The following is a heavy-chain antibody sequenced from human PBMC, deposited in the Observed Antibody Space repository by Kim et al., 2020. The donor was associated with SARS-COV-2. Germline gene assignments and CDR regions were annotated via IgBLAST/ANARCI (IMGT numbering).Heavy chain of an antibody. J-gene: IGHJ6*01. CDR1: GFTFSSYG. Sequence: GGSLRLSCVGSGFTFSSYGMNWVRQAPGKGLEWVSAISDSGSSTFDADSVKGRFIISRDNSKNTLYLQMNSLRAEDTAVYYCAKRTGYHGSGYMDVWGQGTGVTVS. D-gene: IGHD3-10*01. V-gene: IGHV3-23*01. CDR3: AKRTGYHGSGYMDV. CDR2: ISDSGSST.